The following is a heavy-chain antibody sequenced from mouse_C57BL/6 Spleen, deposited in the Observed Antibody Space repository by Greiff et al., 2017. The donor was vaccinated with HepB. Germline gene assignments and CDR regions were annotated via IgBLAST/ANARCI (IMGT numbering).Heavy chain of an antibody. J-gene: IGHJ1*03. Sequence: QVQLQQPGAELVKPGASVKLSCKASGYTFTSYWMHWVKQRPGQGLEWIGMIHPNSGSTNYNEKFKSKATLTVDKSSSTAYMQLSSLTSEDSAVYYCARWAHDYWYFDVWGTGTTVTVSS. CDR1: GYTFTSYW. CDR3: ARWAHDYWYFDV. V-gene: IGHV1-64*01. CDR2: IHPNSGST.